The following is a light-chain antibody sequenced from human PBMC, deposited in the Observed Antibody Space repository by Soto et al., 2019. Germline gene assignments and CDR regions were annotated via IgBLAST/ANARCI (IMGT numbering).Light chain of an antibody. CDR2: DAS. CDR3: QQYGSSPIT. Sequence: EIILTQSPDTLCLSPGERGTLSCRASQSVSSSTYLAWYQQKAGQAPRLLIYDASSRATGIPDRFSGSGSRTDFTLTISRLEPEDFAVYYCQQYGSSPITFGQGTRLEIK. CDR1: QSVSSSTY. J-gene: IGKJ5*01. V-gene: IGKV3-20*01.